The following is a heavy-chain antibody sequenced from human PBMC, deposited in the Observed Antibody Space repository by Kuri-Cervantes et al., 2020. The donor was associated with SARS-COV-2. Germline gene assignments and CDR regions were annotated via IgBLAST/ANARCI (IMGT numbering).Heavy chain of an antibody. J-gene: IGHJ6*03. CDR3: VSVKYIDYYYYMDV. D-gene: IGHD2-15*01. CDR2: IYYSGST. CDR1: GGSISSYY. Sequence: SETLSLTCTVSGGSISSYYWSWIRQPPGKGLEWIGYIYYSGSTNYNPSLKSRVTISVDTSKNQFSLKLSSVTAADTAVYYCVSVKYIDYYYYMDVWGKGTTVTVSS. V-gene: IGHV4-59*01.